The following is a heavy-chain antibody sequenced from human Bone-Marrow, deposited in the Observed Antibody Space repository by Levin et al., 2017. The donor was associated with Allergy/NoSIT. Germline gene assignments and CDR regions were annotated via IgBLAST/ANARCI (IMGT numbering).Heavy chain of an antibody. CDR3: AKDRLPDYGGNFYHFDQ. J-gene: IGHJ4*02. V-gene: IGHV3-23*01. CDR2: ISGSGTNT. CDR1: GFSFDTFV. D-gene: IGHD4-23*01. Sequence: GESLKISCAASGFSFDTFVMTWVRQSPVKGLQWVSAISGSGTNTYYAESVEGRFTISRDNSRNTVSLQMNNLRVEDTAIYYCAKDRLPDYGGNFYHFDQWGQGILVTVSS.